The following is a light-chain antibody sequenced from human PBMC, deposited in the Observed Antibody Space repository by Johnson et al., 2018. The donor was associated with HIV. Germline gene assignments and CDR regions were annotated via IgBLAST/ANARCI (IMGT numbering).Light chain of an antibody. CDR3: GTWDSSLSGDV. J-gene: IGLJ1*01. Sequence: QSVLTQPPSVSAAPGQKVTISCSGSSSHIGDNFVSWYQQLPGRAPKLLIHENNSLPSGIPDRFSVSKSGTSASLGITGLQTGAESDYYCGTWDSSLSGDVVGTGTRVSVL. V-gene: IGLV1-51*02. CDR2: ENN. CDR1: SSHIGDNF.